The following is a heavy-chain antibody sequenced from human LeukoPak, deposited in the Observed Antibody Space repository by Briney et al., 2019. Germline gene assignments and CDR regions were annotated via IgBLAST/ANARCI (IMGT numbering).Heavy chain of an antibody. V-gene: IGHV3-66*01. J-gene: IGHJ6*02. Sequence: GGSLRLSCAASGFTFSDSWMSWVRQAPGKGLEWVSLIYSGGSTYYADSVKGRFTISRDNSKNTLYLQMNSLRAEDTAVYYCASRDKGYYYGMDVWGQGTTVTVSS. CDR2: IYSGGST. D-gene: IGHD5-24*01. CDR1: GFTFSDSW. CDR3: ASRDKGYYYGMDV.